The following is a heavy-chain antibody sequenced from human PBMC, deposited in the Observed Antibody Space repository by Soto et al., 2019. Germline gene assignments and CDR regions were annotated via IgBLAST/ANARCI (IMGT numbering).Heavy chain of an antibody. CDR1: GGSISSYY. Sequence: SETLSLTCTVSGGSISSYYWSWIRQPAGKGLEWIGRIYTSGSTNYNPSLKSRVTISVDTSKNQFSLKLSSVTAADTAVYYCATIAAAGAFDYWGQGTLVTVSS. CDR2: IYTSGST. V-gene: IGHV4-4*07. D-gene: IGHD6-13*01. CDR3: ATIAAAGAFDY. J-gene: IGHJ4*02.